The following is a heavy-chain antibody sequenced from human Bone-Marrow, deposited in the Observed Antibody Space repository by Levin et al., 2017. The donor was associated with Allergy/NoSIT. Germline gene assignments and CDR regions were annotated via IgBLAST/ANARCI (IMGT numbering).Heavy chain of an antibody. CDR3: ATSELTYYYDSSGYYYPYY. D-gene: IGHD3-22*01. Sequence: GGSLRLSCAASGFTFSSYAMSWVRQAPGKGLEWVSAISGSGGSTYYADSVKGRFTISRDNSKNTLYLQMNSLRAEDTAVYYCATSELTYYYDSSGYYYPYYWGQGTLVTVSS. J-gene: IGHJ4*02. V-gene: IGHV3-23*01. CDR1: GFTFSSYA. CDR2: ISGSGGST.